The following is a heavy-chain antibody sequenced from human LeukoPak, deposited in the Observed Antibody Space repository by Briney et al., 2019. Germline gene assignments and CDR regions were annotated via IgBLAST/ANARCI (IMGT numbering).Heavy chain of an antibody. CDR1: GDAISTYY. Sequence: SETLSLTCTVSGDAISTYYWNWIRQTPGKGLEWVGHIANGRTDYNPSLKSRAIISVDPSKNQISLRLTSGTAADTAVYYCARDKAHSYGYYFDPWGQGTQVLVSS. CDR2: IANGRT. V-gene: IGHV4-4*08. D-gene: IGHD3-10*01. CDR3: ARDKAHSYGYYFDP. J-gene: IGHJ4*02.